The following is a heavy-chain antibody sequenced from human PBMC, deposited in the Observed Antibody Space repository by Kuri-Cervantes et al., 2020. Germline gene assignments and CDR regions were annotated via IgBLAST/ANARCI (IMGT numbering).Heavy chain of an antibody. CDR1: GYTFTSYG. V-gene: IGHV1-18*01. CDR3: ATPDPYYYDSSGSDVVRY. J-gene: IGHJ4*02. D-gene: IGHD3-22*01. Sequence: ASVKVSCKASGYTFTSYGISWVRQAPGQGLEWMGWISAYNGNTNYAQKLQGRVTMTTETSTSTAYMELSCLRSEDTAVYYCATPDPYYYDSSGSDVVRYWGQGTLVTVSS. CDR2: ISAYNGNT.